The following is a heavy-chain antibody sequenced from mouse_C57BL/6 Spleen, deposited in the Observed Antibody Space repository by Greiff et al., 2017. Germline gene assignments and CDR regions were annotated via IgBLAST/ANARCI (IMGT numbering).Heavy chain of an antibody. CDR2: IYPGDGDT. CDR3: GRGAWAYAMDY. D-gene: IGHD4-1*01. J-gene: IGHJ4*01. V-gene: IGHV1-80*01. CDR1: GYAFSSYW. Sequence: VQLQQSGAELVKPGASVKISCKASGYAFSSYWMNWVKQRPGKGLEWIGQIYPGDGDTNYNGKFKGKATLTADKSSSTAYMQLSSLTSEDSAVYFCGRGAWAYAMDYWGQGTSVTVSS.